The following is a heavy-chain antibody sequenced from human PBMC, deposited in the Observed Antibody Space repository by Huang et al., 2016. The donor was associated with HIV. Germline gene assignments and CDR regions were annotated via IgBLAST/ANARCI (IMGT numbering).Heavy chain of an antibody. CDR3: ARDATKNPRGWFDP. V-gene: IGHV4-34*02. CDR1: GGSLSGYY. J-gene: IGHJ5*02. D-gene: IGHD3-10*01. CDR2: VNHLGSP. Sequence: QVHLQQWGAGLLKSAETLSLTCAVYGGSLSGYYWSWLRQTTGKGLEWIGEVNHLGSPNYNPSRKSRVSISMDESKKQFSLKLKFISDADTAVYFCARDATKNPRGWFDPWGQGSLVTVSS.